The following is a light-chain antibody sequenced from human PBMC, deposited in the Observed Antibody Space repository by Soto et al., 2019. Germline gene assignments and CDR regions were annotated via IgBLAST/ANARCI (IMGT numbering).Light chain of an antibody. CDR3: QQRSNWLT. Sequence: EIVLTQSPATLSLSPGERATLSCRASQSVSSDLAWYQQKPGQAPRLLIYDASNRATGIPARFSGSGSGTDFPLTISSLEPEDFAVYYCQQRSNWLTFGGGTKVEIK. CDR1: QSVSSD. CDR2: DAS. V-gene: IGKV3-11*01. J-gene: IGKJ4*01.